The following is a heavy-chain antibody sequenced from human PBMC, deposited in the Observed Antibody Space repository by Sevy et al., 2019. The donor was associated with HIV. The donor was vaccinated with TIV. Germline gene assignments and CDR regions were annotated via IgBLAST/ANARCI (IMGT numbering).Heavy chain of an antibody. CDR2: IRYDGSNK. Sequence: GESLKIPCAASRFSFNGYGMHWVRQAPGKGLERVAFIRYDGSNKYYADYVKGRFTISRDDSKNTLYLQMNSLRAEDTALYYCARGTPAFCTGGVCFNWFDPWGQGTLVTVSS. CDR3: ARGTPAFCTGGVCFNWFDP. J-gene: IGHJ5*02. V-gene: IGHV3-30*02. D-gene: IGHD2-8*02. CDR1: RFSFNGYG.